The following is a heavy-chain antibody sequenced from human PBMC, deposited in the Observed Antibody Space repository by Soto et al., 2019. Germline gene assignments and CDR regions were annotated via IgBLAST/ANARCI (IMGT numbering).Heavy chain of an antibody. CDR1: GFTFSSYA. Sequence: GGSLRLSCAAYGFTFSSYAMSWVRQAPGKGLEWVSAISGSGGSTYYADSVKGRFTISRDNSKNTLYLQMNSLRAEDTAVYYCAKDSGTYYYYGMDVWGQGTTVTVSS. CDR2: ISGSGGST. D-gene: IGHD6-25*01. CDR3: AKDSGTYYYYGMDV. V-gene: IGHV3-23*01. J-gene: IGHJ6*02.